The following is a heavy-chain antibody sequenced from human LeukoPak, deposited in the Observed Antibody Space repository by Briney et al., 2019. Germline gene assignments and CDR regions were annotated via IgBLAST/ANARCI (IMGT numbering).Heavy chain of an antibody. D-gene: IGHD1-1*01. V-gene: IGHV3-33*01. J-gene: IGHJ6*02. CDR3: ARDQGLEPYYYYGMDV. CDR2: IWYDGSNK. CDR1: GFTFSSYG. Sequence: GGSLRLSCAASGFTFSSYGMHWVRQAPGKGLEWVAVIWYDGSNKYYADSVKGRFTISRDNSKNTLYLQMNSLRAEDTAVYYCARDQGLEPYYYYGMDVWGQGTTVTVSS.